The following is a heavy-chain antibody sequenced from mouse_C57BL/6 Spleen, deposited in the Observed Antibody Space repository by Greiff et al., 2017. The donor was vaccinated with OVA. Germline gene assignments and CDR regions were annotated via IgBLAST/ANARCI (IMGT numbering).Heavy chain of an antibody. D-gene: IGHD2-3*01. CDR3: ARTDDGYPR. CDR1: GYAFSSYW. Sequence: VQGVESGAELVKPGASVMISCKASGYAFSSYWMNWVKQRPGKGLEWIGQIYPGDGATNYNGKFKGKATLTADKSSSTAYMQLSSLTSEDSAVYFCARTDDGYPRWGQGTLVTVSA. V-gene: IGHV1-80*01. J-gene: IGHJ3*02. CDR2: IYPGDGAT.